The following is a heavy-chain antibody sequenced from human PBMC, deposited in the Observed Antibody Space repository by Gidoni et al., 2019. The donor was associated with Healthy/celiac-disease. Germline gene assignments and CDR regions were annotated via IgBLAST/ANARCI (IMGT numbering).Heavy chain of an antibody. CDR3: AGLGSDYDYVWGSYRFFDY. V-gene: IGHV5-51*01. Sequence: EVQLVQPGAEVKKHGESLKISCKGPGYSFTSDWIGWVRQMPGQGLEWMGLIYPCYYDTRYSPSFQGQVTISADKSISTAYLQWSSLKASDTAMYYCAGLGSDYDYVWGSYRFFDYWGQGTLVTVSS. J-gene: IGHJ4*02. CDR2: IYPCYYDT. D-gene: IGHD3-16*02. CDR1: GYSFTSDW.